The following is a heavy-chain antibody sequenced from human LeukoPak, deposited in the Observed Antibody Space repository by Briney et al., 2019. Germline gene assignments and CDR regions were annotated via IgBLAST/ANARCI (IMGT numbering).Heavy chain of an antibody. J-gene: IGHJ1*01. CDR3: AKGDHSSSWAFQH. Sequence: GGSLRLSCAPSVFTFSSYGMHWVRQAPGKGLEWVAFIRYDGSNKYYADSVKGRFTISRDNSKNTLYLQMHSQRTEDTAVYYCAKGDHSSSWAFQHWGQGTLLTVSS. D-gene: IGHD6-13*01. V-gene: IGHV3-30*02. CDR1: VFTFSSYG. CDR2: IRYDGSNK.